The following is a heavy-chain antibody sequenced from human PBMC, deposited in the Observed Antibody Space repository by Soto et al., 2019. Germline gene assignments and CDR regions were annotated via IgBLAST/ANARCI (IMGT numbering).Heavy chain of an antibody. D-gene: IGHD3-22*01. Sequence: QVQLVQSGAEVKKPGSSVKVSCKASGGTFSSYAISWVRQAPGQGLEWMGGIIPIFGTANYAQKFQGRVTITADESTSTAYMELSSLRYEDTAVYYCARAGGYYYDSSGYSEADYWGQGPLVTVSS. CDR2: IIPIFGTA. J-gene: IGHJ4*02. CDR1: GGTFSSYA. V-gene: IGHV1-69*01. CDR3: ARAGGYYYDSSGYSEADY.